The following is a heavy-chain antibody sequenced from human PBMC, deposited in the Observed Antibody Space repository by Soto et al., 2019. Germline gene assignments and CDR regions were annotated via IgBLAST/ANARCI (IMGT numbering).Heavy chain of an antibody. D-gene: IGHD4-17*01. CDR2: IYPGDSDT. CDR3: ARPHGDYDLGWAPPNWFDP. V-gene: IGHV5-51*01. CDR1: GYSFTSYW. J-gene: IGHJ5*02. Sequence: GESLKISCKGSGYSFTSYWIGWVRQMPGKGLEWMGIIYPGDSDTRYSPSFQGQVTISADKSISTAYLQWDSLKASDTAMYYCARPHGDYDLGWAPPNWFDPWGQGTLVTVSS.